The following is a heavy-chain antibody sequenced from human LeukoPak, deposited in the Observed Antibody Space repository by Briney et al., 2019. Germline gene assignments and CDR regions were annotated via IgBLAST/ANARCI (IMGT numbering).Heavy chain of an antibody. CDR1: GFTFSAHY. CDR2: IKHRPERYAT. J-gene: IGHJ4*02. V-gene: IGHV3-72*01. D-gene: IGHD6-25*01. CDR3: ARLGSQGGVAALDY. Sequence: GGSLRLSCVASGFTFSAHYMDWVRQAPGKGLEWVGRIKHRPERYATEYAASVKGRFSISRDDSKNSLYLQMNSLRAEDTAVYYCARLGSQGGVAALDYWGQGTLVTVSS.